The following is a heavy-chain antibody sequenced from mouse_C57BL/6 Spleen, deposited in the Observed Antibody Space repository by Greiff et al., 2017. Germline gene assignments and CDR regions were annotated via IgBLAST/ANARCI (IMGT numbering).Heavy chain of an antibody. CDR2: IYPGNSDT. CDR1: GYTFTSYW. Sequence: VQLQQSGPVLARPGASVKMSCKTSGYTFTSYWMHWVKQRPGQGLEWIGAIYPGNSDTSYNQKFKGKAKLTAVTSASTAYMELSSLTNEDSAVYYCTRDYGSSYGAMDYWGQGTSVTVSS. D-gene: IGHD1-1*01. CDR3: TRDYGSSYGAMDY. V-gene: IGHV1-5*01. J-gene: IGHJ4*01.